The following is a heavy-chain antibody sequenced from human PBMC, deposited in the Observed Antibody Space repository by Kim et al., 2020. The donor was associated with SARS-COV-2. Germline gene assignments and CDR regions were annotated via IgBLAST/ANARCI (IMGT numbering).Heavy chain of an antibody. J-gene: IGHJ4*02. Sequence: GGSLRLSCATSGFTFTNAWMTCVLQAPGRVLECVCQITNKTDGDTTYHAAPVKGRFTISVYDSKNTLYLQMNSLKPEDTAVYYCTTDSFDYSSSWYLDCWGQGTLVTVSS. CDR2: ITNKTDGDTT. CDR3: TTDSFDYSSSWYLDC. V-gene: IGHV3-15*01. CDR1: GFTFTNAW. D-gene: IGHD6-13*01.